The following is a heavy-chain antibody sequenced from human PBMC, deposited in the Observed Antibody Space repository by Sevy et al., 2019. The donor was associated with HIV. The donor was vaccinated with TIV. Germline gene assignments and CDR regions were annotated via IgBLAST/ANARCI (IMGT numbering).Heavy chain of an antibody. J-gene: IGHJ4*02. Sequence: GGSLRLSCAASGFTGFTFGDLYMSWIRQAPGKGLEWVSYISSSGSSMYYADSVKGRFTISRDNSKNTLYLQMNSLRAEDTAVYYCATGDDSSGWYLGVKIFDYWGQGTLVTVSS. V-gene: IGHV3-11*04. CDR3: ATGDDSSGWYLGVKIFDY. CDR1: GFTGFTFGDLY. D-gene: IGHD6-19*01. CDR2: ISSSGSSM.